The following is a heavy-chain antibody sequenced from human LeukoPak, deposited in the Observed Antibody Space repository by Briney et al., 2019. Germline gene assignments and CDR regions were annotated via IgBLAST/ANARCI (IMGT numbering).Heavy chain of an antibody. CDR2: IYYSGST. V-gene: IGHV4-59*01. Sequence: SETLSLTCSVSGGSISSYYWSWIRQPPGKGLEWIGYIYYSGSTNYNPSLKSRVTISVDTSKNQFSLKLSSVIAADTAVYYCARTTEGYCSSASCFGFSYSYYMDVWGKGTTVTISS. D-gene: IGHD2-2*01. CDR1: GGSISSYY. CDR3: ARTTEGYCSSASCFGFSYSYYMDV. J-gene: IGHJ6*03.